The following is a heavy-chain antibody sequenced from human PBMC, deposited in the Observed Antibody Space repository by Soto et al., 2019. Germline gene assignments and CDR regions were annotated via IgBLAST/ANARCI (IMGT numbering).Heavy chain of an antibody. D-gene: IGHD3-10*01. CDR1: GFTFSTFA. CDR3: ATQAEGRLAPFVY. Sequence: EVQLLESGGGLAQPGESLRLSCTASGFTFSTFAVSWVRQAPGKGLEWASTISGHGDNTYYADSVKGRFTISRDNSRNTLFLQMNALRAEDTAMYYCATQAEGRLAPFVYWGQGTLVTVSS. V-gene: IGHV3-23*01. CDR2: ISGHGDNT. J-gene: IGHJ4*02.